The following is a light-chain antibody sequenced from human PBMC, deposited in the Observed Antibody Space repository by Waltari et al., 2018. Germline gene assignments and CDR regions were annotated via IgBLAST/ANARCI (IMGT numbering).Light chain of an antibody. J-gene: IGKJ3*01. CDR3: QQYYTTPFT. CDR2: WAS. Sequence: FYSSKNRTYVGWYQQKPGQPPKLLIYWASTRESGVPARFSGSGSGTDFTLTISSLQAEDVAVYYCQQYYTTPFTFGPGTKVEIK. V-gene: IGKV4-1*01. CDR1: FYSSKNRTY.